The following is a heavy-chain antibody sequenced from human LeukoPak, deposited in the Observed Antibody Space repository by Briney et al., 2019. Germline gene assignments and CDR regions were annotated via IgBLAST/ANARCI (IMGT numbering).Heavy chain of an antibody. CDR3: ARGNYDYFDS. CDR1: GGSFSGYY. CDR2: INHSEST. Sequence: PSETLSLACAVYGGSFSGYYWSWIRQPPGKGLEWIGEINHSESTNYNPSLKSRVTISVDTSKNQFSLKLSSVTAADTAVYFCARGNYDYFDSWGQGTLVTVSS. D-gene: IGHD5-12*01. J-gene: IGHJ4*02. V-gene: IGHV4-34*01.